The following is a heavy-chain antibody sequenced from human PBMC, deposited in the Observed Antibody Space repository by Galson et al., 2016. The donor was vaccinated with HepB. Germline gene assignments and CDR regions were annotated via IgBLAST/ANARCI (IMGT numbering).Heavy chain of an antibody. CDR2: IGSGGSTI. J-gene: IGHJ6*02. V-gene: IGHV3-48*02. Sequence: SLRLSCAASGFSISSYSLNWVRQAPGKGLEWVSHIGSGGSTISYADSVKGRFTLSRDNAKHSLYLQMHSLRDEDTAVYYCARDGGQQLVRWERLRKVYYYYPMDVWGQGTTVTVSS. CDR3: ARDGGQQLVRWERLRKVYYYYPMDV. D-gene: IGHD6-13*01. CDR1: GFSISSYS.